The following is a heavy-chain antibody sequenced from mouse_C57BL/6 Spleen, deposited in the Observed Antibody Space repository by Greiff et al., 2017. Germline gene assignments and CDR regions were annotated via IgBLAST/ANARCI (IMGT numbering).Heavy chain of an antibody. V-gene: IGHV1-82*01. CDR1: GYAFSSSW. CDR2: IYPGDGDT. J-gene: IGHJ4*01. CDR3: ARDSNDAMDY. Sequence: QVQLQQSGPELVKPGASVKISCKASGYAFSSSWMNWVKQRPGKGLEWIGRIYPGDGDTNYNGKFKGKATLTAEKSSSTAYMQLSSLTSEDSAVYFCARDSNDAMDYWGQGTSVTVSS. D-gene: IGHD2-5*01.